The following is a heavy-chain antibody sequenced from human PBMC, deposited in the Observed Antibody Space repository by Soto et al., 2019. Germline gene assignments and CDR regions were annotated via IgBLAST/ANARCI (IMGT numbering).Heavy chain of an antibody. J-gene: IGHJ6*02. CDR3: ARAHSSFSASGMDA. CDR2: ISAYNGNT. Sequence: GASVKVSCKASGYTFTSYGISWVRQAPGQGLEWMGWISAYNGNTNYAQKLQGRVTMTTDTSTSTAYMELRSLRSDDTAVYYCARAHSSFSASGMDAWGQGTTVTVSS. CDR1: GYTFTSYG. V-gene: IGHV1-18*01. D-gene: IGHD6-6*01.